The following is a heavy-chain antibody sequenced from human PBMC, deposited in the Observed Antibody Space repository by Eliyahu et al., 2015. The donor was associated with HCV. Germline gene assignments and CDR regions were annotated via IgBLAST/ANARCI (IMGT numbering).Heavy chain of an antibody. CDR2: IYYSGST. V-gene: IGHV4-39*01. D-gene: IGHD6-19*01. Sequence: QLQLQESGPGLVKPSETLSLTCTVSGGSISSSSYYWGWIRQPPGKGLEWIGSIYYSGSTYYNPSLKSRVTISVDTSKNQFSLKLSSVTAADTAVYYCARQVAVAYRAFDIWGQGTMVTVSS. J-gene: IGHJ3*02. CDR1: GGSISSSSYY. CDR3: ARQVAVAYRAFDI.